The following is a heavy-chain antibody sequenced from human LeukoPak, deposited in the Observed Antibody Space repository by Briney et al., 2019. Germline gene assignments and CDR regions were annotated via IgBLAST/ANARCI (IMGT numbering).Heavy chain of an antibody. V-gene: IGHV4-39*01. CDR1: GGSISSSSYY. D-gene: IGHD3-10*01. J-gene: IGHJ4*02. Sequence: SETLSLTCTVSGGSISSSSYYWGWIRQPPGKGLEWIGSIYYSGSTYYNPSLKSRVTISVDTSKNQFSLKLSSVTAADTAVYYCARQYYYGSGTDYWGQGTLDTVSS. CDR2: IYYSGST. CDR3: ARQYYYGSGTDY.